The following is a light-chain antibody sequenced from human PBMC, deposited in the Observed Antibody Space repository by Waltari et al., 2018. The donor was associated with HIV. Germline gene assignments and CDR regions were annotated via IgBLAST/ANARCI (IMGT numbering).Light chain of an antibody. Sequence: QPAPSQPASVSGSPGQSITISCTGSSRDIGVYNYVSWYQHFPGKAPKLIIYDVFHRPLWVPDRFAGSKSANPASLTISGLQPDDEGDYYCSSFTRANTVVFGGGTKLTVL. CDR2: DVF. CDR3: SSFTRANTVV. V-gene: IGLV2-14*01. J-gene: IGLJ3*02. CDR1: SRDIGVYNY.